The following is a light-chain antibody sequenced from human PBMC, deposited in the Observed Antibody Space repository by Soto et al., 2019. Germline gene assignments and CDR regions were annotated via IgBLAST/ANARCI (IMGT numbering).Light chain of an antibody. CDR2: DVS. CDR3: SSYTPNSTPFV. J-gene: IGLJ1*01. V-gene: IGLV2-14*03. Sequence: QSALTQPASVSGSPGQSITISCTGTSSDVGGYNFVSWYQHHPGKAPKLIIYDVSNRPSGVSNRFSGSKSGNTASLTISGLQAEDEADYYCSSYTPNSTPFVFGTGTKLTVL. CDR1: SSDVGGYNF.